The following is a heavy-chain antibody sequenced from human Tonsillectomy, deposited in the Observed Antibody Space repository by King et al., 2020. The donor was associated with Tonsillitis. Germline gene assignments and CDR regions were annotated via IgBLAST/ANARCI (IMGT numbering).Heavy chain of an antibody. CDR2: IIPSGGRT. V-gene: IGHV1-46*03. Sequence: HVQLVESGAEVKKPGASVKVSCKASGYTFTSYYMHWVRQAPGQGLEWMGIIIPSGGRTNYAQKFQGRVTMTRDTSTSTVYMELSSLRSEDTAVYYCARKGDMITFGGVIEFSNYYYGMDVWGQGTTVTVSS. CDR1: GYTFTSYY. CDR3: ARKGDMITFGGVIEFSNYYYGMDV. D-gene: IGHD3-16*02. J-gene: IGHJ6*02.